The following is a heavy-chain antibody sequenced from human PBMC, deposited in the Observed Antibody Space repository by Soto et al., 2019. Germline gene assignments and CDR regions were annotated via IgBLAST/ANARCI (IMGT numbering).Heavy chain of an antibody. CDR2: ISYDGSNK. J-gene: IGHJ4*02. D-gene: IGHD5-18*01. CDR3: ARAPSTAMVTVPLDY. Sequence: AGGSLRLSCAASGFTFSSYSLHWVRQAPGKGLEWVAVISYDGSNKYYADSVKGRFTISRDNSKNTLYLQMNSLRAEDTAVYYCARAPSTAMVTVPLDYWGQGTLITVSS. V-gene: IGHV3-30-3*01. CDR1: GFTFSSYS.